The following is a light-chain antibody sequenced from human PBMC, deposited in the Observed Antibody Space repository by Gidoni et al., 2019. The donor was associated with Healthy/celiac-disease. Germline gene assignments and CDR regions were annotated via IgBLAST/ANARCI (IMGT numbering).Light chain of an antibody. CDR2: GAS. J-gene: IGKJ4*01. CDR1: QSVSSSY. CDR3: QQYGSSPQLT. V-gene: IGKV3-20*01. Sequence: EIVLTQSPGTLSLSQGESATLSCRASQSVSSSYLAWYQQKPGQAPRLLIYGASSRATGIPDRFSGSGSGTDFTLTISRLEPEDFAVYYCQQYGSSPQLTFGGGTKVEIK.